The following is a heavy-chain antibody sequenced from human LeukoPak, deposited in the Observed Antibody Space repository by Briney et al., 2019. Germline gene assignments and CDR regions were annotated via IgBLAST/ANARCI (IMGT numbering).Heavy chain of an antibody. CDR3: ARQDNDLLSGFYDY. D-gene: IGHD3-9*01. J-gene: IGHJ4*02. CDR2: IYPADSDT. Sequence: PGESLKISCKGSGYSFSNYWIGWVRQMPGKGLEWMAIIYPADSDTRYSPSFQGQVIISADKSSNTAYLQWSSLKASDTAMYYCARQDNDLLSGFYDYWGRGTLVTVSS. CDR1: GYSFSNYW. V-gene: IGHV5-51*01.